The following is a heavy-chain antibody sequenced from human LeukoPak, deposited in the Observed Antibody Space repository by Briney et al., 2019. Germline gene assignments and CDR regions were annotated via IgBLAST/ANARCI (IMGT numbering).Heavy chain of an antibody. Sequence: ASVKVSCKASGYTFTSYYMHWVRQAPGQGLEWMGIINPSGGSTSYAPKFQGRVTVTRDTSTSTAYMELRSLRSDDTAVYYCARVKSAVTTNYYYYYMDVWGKGTTVTVSS. CDR1: GYTFTSYY. J-gene: IGHJ6*03. CDR2: INPSGGST. V-gene: IGHV1-46*01. CDR3: ARVKSAVTTNYYYYYMDV. D-gene: IGHD4-17*01.